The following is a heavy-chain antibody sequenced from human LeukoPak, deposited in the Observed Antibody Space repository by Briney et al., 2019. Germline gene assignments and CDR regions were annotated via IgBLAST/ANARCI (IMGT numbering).Heavy chain of an antibody. J-gene: IGHJ4*02. D-gene: IGHD5-18*01. V-gene: IGHV3-30*02. CDR3: AKERDTAMVTIDY. Sequence: GGSLTLSCAASGFTFSSYGMHWVRQARGKGLEGVAFIRYDGSNKYYADSVKGRFTISRDNSKNTLYLQMNSLRAEDTAVYYCAKERDTAMVTIDYWGQGTLVTVSS. CDR2: IRYDGSNK. CDR1: GFTFSSYG.